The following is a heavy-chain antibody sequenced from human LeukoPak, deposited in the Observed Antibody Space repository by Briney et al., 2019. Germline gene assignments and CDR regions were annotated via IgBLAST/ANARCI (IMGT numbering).Heavy chain of an antibody. D-gene: IGHD6-13*01. CDR3: ARVSIAAAGTGWFDP. Sequence: ASVKVSCKASGYTFTGYYMHWVRQAPGQGLEWMGWINPNSGGTNYAQKFQGRVTMTRDTSISTAYMELSRLRSDDTAVYYCARVSIAAAGTGWFDPWGQGTLVTVSS. J-gene: IGHJ5*02. CDR1: GYTFTGYY. CDR2: INPNSGGT. V-gene: IGHV1-2*02.